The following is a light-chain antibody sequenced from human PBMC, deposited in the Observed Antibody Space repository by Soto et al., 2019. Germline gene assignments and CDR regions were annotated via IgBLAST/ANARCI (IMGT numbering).Light chain of an antibody. Sequence: IVMTQSPATLSVSPGERATLSCRAGQSVSSNLAWYQQKPGQAPRLLISGASTRAPGIPARFSGSGSGTEFTLTISSLQSEDFAVYYCQQYNNWPPATFGQGTRLEIK. CDR3: QQYNNWPPAT. CDR2: GAS. V-gene: IGKV3D-15*01. CDR1: QSVSSN. J-gene: IGKJ5*01.